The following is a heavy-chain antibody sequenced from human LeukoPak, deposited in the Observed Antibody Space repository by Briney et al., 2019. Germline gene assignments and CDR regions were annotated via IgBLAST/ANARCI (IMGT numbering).Heavy chain of an antibody. J-gene: IGHJ4*02. CDR3: ARDRMGTVMVPIDY. D-gene: IGHD5-18*01. V-gene: IGHV4-34*01. CDR1: GGSFSGYY. Sequence: SETLSLTCAVYGGSFSGYYWSWIRQPPGKGLEWIGEINHSGSTNYNPSLKSRVTISVDTSKNQFSLKLRSVTAADTAVYYCARDRMGTVMVPIDYWGQGTLVTVSS. CDR2: INHSGST.